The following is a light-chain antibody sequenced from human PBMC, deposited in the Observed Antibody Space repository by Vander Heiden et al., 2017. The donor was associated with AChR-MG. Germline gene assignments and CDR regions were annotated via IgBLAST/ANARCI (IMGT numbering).Light chain of an antibody. CDR2: GSS. J-gene: IGLJ2*01. Sequence: QSVLTQPPSGSGAPGPRVTISCAGSSSNIGAGFDVHWYQHLPGTAPKLLISGSSNRPSGVPDRSSGSKSGTSASLAITGLQPEDEANYYCQSYDSNLSVVFGGGTKLTVL. CDR1: SSNIGAGFD. CDR3: QSYDSNLSVV. V-gene: IGLV1-40*01.